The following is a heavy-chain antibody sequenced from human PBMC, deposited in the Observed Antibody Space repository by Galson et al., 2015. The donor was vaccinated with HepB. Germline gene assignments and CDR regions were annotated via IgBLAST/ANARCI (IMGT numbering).Heavy chain of an antibody. CDR2: FDPEDGET. CDR1: GYILTELS. V-gene: IGHV1-24*01. Sequence: SVKVSCKVSGYILTELSMHWVRQAPGKGLEWMGGFDPEDGETIYAQKFQGRVTMTEDTSTDTAYMELSSLRSEDTAVYYCATDGHIVGAVIPFDYWGQGTLVTVSS. D-gene: IGHD1-26*01. J-gene: IGHJ4*02. CDR3: ATDGHIVGAVIPFDY.